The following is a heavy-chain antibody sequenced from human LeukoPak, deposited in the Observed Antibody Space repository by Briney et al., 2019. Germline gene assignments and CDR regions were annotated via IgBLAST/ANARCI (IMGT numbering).Heavy chain of an antibody. V-gene: IGHV3-30*02. CDR1: GFTFSTYG. J-gene: IGHJ4*02. D-gene: IGHD5/OR15-5a*01. CDR3: AKVSGYYFDY. Sequence: SGGSLRLSCAASGFTFSTYGMHWVRQAPGKGLEWVAFIWYDGSKKYYADSVKGRLTISRDNSKNTLYLQMNSLRAEDTAVYYCAKVSGYYFDYWGQGTLVTLSS. CDR2: IWYDGSKK.